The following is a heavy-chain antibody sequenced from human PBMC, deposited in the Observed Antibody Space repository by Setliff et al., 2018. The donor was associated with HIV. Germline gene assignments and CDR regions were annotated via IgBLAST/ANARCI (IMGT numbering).Heavy chain of an antibody. J-gene: IGHJ6*02. CDR1: GYTFTSYD. CDR2: ISAYNGNT. V-gene: IGHV1-18*01. CDR3: AREIGDYYDSSGYYPPTDYYYGMDV. Sequence: ASVKVSCKASGYTFTSYDISWVRQAPGQGLEWMGWISAYNGNTNYAQTLQGRVTRTTDTSTSTAYXELRSLRSDDTAVYYCAREIGDYYDSSGYYPPTDYYYGMDVWGQGTXXXVSS. D-gene: IGHD3-22*01.